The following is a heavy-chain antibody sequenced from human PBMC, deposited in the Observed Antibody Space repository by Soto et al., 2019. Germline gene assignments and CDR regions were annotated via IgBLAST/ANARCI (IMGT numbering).Heavy chain of an antibody. Sequence: QVQLQESGPGLVKTSQTLTLTCTVSGASVDSGGYYWTWIRQRPGKGLEWVGYIYYRGNTFYNPSLTSRLTISLDTSKNQFALKLTSVTAADTAVYSCARDTAMTGAARYDYWGQGTLVTVSS. J-gene: IGHJ4*02. CDR1: GASVDSGGYY. V-gene: IGHV4-31*03. CDR3: ARDTAMTGAARYDY. CDR2: IYYRGNT. D-gene: IGHD6-25*01.